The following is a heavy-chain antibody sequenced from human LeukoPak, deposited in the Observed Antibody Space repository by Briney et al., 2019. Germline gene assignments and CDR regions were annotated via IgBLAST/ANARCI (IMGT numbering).Heavy chain of an antibody. Sequence: SETLSLTCTVSGYSISSGYYWGWIRQPPGKGLEWIGSIYHSGSTYYNPSLKSRVTISVDASKNQFSLKLSSVTAADTAVYYCARVSTGTTDWFDPWGQGTLVTVSS. CDR3: ARVSTGTTDWFDP. J-gene: IGHJ5*02. CDR1: GYSISSGYY. D-gene: IGHD1-7*01. V-gene: IGHV4-38-2*02. CDR2: IYHSGST.